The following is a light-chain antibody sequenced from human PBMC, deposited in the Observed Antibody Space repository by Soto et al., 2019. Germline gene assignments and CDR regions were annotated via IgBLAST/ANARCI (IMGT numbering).Light chain of an antibody. CDR1: SSDVGGYNY. V-gene: IGLV2-14*01. Sequence: QSVLTQPASVSGSPGQSITISCTGTSSDVGGYNYVSWYQQHPGKAPKLIIYEVTHRPSGVSSRFYGSRSGNTASLTISGLQAEDEADYYCKSRTTRNTLVFGGSTKLTVL. CDR3: KSRTTRNTLV. CDR2: EVT. J-gene: IGLJ3*02.